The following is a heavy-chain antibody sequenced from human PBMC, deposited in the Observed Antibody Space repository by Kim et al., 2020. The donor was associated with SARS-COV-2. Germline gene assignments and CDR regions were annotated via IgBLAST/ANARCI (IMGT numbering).Heavy chain of an antibody. D-gene: IGHD5-18*01. V-gene: IGHV3-15*01. CDR1: GFTFSNAW. CDR2: IKSKTDGWTT. CDR3: TTRIQLWVGWFDP. Sequence: GGSLRLSCAASGFTFSNAWMSWVRQAPGKGLVWVGRIKSKTDGWTTDYAAPVKGRFTISRDDSKNTLYLQMNSLKTEDTAVYYCTTRIQLWVGWFDPWGQGTLVTVSS. J-gene: IGHJ5*02.